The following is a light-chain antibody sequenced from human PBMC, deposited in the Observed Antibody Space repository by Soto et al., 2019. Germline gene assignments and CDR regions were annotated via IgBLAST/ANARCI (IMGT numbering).Light chain of an antibody. CDR2: EST. CDR3: NSFAGSDKFV. CDR1: RNDVGRGNY. V-gene: IGLV2-8*01. J-gene: IGLJ1*01. Sequence: QSALTQPPSASGTRGQSVSISCTATRNDVGRGNYVSYYQLHPDKPPKLIIYESTKRPSGVPDRYSGSKSGKTASLTASGLRAEDEANYYCNSFAGSDKFVFGTGTKVTVL.